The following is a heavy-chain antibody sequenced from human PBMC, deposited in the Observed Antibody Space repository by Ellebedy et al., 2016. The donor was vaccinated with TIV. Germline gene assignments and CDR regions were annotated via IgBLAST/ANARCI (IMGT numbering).Heavy chain of an antibody. D-gene: IGHD3-10*01. CDR2: FDPDDSYR. Sequence: KVSCKTSGYIFTDHWISWVRQVPGKGLEWMGRFDPDDSYRNYSPSFQDHVTFSADKSTSTAYLQWNSLRASDTAIYYCARHIANEFGSGSYFNFWGQGTLVTVSS. J-gene: IGHJ4*02. CDR3: ARHIANEFGSGSYFNF. CDR1: GYIFTDHW. V-gene: IGHV5-10-1*01.